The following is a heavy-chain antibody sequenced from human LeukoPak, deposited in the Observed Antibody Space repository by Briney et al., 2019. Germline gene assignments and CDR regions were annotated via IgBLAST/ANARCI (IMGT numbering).Heavy chain of an antibody. CDR2: MNPNSGNT. CDR1: GYTFTSYD. V-gene: IGHV1-8*01. Sequence: GASVKVSCKASGYTFTSYDINWVRQATGQGLEWMGWMNPNSGNTGYAQKFQGRVTMTRNTSISTAYMELSSLRSEDTAVCYCARLDYDFWSGYVDVWGQGTTVTVSS. CDR3: ARLDYDFWSGYVDV. D-gene: IGHD3-3*01. J-gene: IGHJ6*02.